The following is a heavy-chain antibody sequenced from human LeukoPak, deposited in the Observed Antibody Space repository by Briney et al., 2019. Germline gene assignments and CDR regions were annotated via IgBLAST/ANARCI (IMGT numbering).Heavy chain of an antibody. J-gene: IGHJ4*02. CDR3: ARDWLKNSYSGSWYGRYFDY. V-gene: IGHV4-4*07. D-gene: IGHD6-13*01. CDR2: ISGSGTI. Sequence: SETLSLTCTVSGGSIHSYWSWIRQPAGKGLEWIGRISGSGTITYNPALQSRLTISIDTSKNQFSLKLSSVTAADTAVYYCARDWLKNSYSGSWYGRYFDYWGQGTLVTVSS. CDR1: GGSIHSY.